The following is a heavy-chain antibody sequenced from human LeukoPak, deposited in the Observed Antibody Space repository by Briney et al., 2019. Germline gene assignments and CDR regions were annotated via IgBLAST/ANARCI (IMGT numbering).Heavy chain of an antibody. CDR3: ARDNPIAVAYFDY. J-gene: IGHJ4*02. CDR1: GYTFTGYY. D-gene: IGHD6-19*01. CDR2: INPNSGGT. Sequence: AASVKVSCKASGYTFTGYYMHWVRQAPGQGLEWMGWINPNSGGTNYAQRFQGRVTMTRDTSISTAYMELRSLRSDDTAVYYCARDNPIAVAYFDYWGQGTLVTVSS. V-gene: IGHV1-2*02.